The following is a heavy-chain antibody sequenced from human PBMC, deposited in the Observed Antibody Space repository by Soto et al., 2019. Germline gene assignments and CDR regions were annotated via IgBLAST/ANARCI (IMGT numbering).Heavy chain of an antibody. CDR1: GGSVSGSYYY. CDR3: ATSQKGYNWNYFDH. J-gene: IGHJ4*02. Sequence: SETLSLTCAVSGGSVSGSYYYWAWLRQSPGKGPEWIGSVFHTGFTSYNPSLESRVSVSVDTSKSQFSLKLSAVTASDTAVYYCATSQKGYNWNYFDHWGQGTLVTVSS. CDR2: VFHTGFT. V-gene: IGHV4-39*01. D-gene: IGHD1-1*01.